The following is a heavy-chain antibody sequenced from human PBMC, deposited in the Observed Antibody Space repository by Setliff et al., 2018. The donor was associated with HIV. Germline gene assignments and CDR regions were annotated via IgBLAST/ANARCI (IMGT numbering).Heavy chain of an antibody. CDR1: GFTFSNSW. Sequence: QAGGSLRLSCAASGFTFSNSWMTWVRQAPGKGLEWVANIKKDGSDKFYVDSVKGRFAISRDNAKNSLNLEINSLRSDDTAVYYCARGRNYDSSGYGDYYYYMDVWGKGTTVTVSS. CDR3: ARGRNYDSSGYGDYYYYMDV. V-gene: IGHV3-7*03. J-gene: IGHJ6*03. D-gene: IGHD3-22*01. CDR2: IKKDGSDK.